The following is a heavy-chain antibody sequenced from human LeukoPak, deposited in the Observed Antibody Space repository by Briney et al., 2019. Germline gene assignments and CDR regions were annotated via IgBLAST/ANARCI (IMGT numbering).Heavy chain of an antibody. Sequence: ASGKVSCKASGGTFSSYAISWVRQAPGQGLEWRGGIIPIFGTANYAQKFQGRVTITADESTNTAYMELSSLRSEDTAVYYCARVVTMVGHFDYWGQGTLVTVSS. J-gene: IGHJ4*02. CDR3: ARVVTMVGHFDY. CDR2: IIPIFGTA. V-gene: IGHV1-69*13. CDR1: GGTFSSYA. D-gene: IGHD3-10*02.